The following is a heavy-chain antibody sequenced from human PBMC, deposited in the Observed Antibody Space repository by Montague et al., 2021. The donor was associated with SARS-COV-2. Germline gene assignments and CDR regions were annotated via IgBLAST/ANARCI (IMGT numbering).Heavy chain of an antibody. D-gene: IGHD1-14*01. CDR3: ARATEWRGYYYYYYMDV. J-gene: IGHJ6*03. CDR2: TYYRPRWFN. Sequence: CAISGDSDSSNSVDWKWNRQSPSRGPERMGRTYYRPRWFNDYAVPIRSRITINPDTSKNQFSLQLNSVTPEDTAVYYCARATEWRGYYYYYYMDVWGKGTTVTVSS. CDR1: GDSDSSNSVD. V-gene: IGHV6-1*01.